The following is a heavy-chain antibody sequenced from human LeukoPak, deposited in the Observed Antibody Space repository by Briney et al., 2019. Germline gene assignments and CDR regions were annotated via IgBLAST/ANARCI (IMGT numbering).Heavy chain of an antibody. V-gene: IGHV4-30-4*01. D-gene: IGHD3-22*01. CDR2: IYYSGST. Sequence: SETLTLTCTVSGGSISSGDYYWSWLGQPPGKGLEWSGYIYYSGSTYYNPSLKSRVTISVDTSKNQFSLKLSSVTAADTAAYYCATATYYYDSSGYYPAFDIWGQGTMVTVSS. CDR1: GGSISSGDYY. CDR3: ATATYYYDSSGYYPAFDI. J-gene: IGHJ3*02.